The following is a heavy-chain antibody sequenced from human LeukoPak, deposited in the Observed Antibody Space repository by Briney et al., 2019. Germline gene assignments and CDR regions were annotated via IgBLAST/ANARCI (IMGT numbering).Heavy chain of an antibody. CDR3: ARAIISSSSGLWFDP. J-gene: IGHJ5*02. CDR1: GGSISSYY. Sequence: SETLSLTCTVSGGSISSYYWSWIRQPAGKGLEWIGRIYTSGSTNYNPSLKSRVTMSVDTSKNQFSLKLSSVTAADTAVYYCARAIISSSSGLWFDPWGQGTLVTVSS. V-gene: IGHV4-4*07. CDR2: IYTSGST. D-gene: IGHD6-6*01.